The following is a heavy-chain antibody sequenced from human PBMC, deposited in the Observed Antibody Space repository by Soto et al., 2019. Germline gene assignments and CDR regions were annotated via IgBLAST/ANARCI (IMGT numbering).Heavy chain of an antibody. CDR3: ARAIGWFGELLGGYYFDY. Sequence: SETLSLTCTVSGGSISSYYWSWIRQPPGKGLEWIGYIYYSGSTNYNPSLKSRVTISVDTSKNQFSLKLSSVTAADTAVYYCARAIGWFGELLGGYYFDYWGQGTLVTVSS. CDR1: GGSISSYY. V-gene: IGHV4-59*12. D-gene: IGHD3-10*01. J-gene: IGHJ4*02. CDR2: IYYSGST.